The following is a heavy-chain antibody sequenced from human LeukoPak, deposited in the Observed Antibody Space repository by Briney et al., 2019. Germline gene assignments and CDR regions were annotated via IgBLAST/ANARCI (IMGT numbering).Heavy chain of an antibody. CDR3: ARGPYYYDSSAYYQSRFDY. J-gene: IGHJ4*02. Sequence: ASVKVSRKASGYTFTGYYLHWVRQAPGQGLEWMGWINTNSGGTNYAQRCQGRVTMTRDTSISTAYMELSRLSSDDTTVYYCARGPYYYDSSAYYQSRFDYWGQGTLVTVSS. V-gene: IGHV1-2*02. D-gene: IGHD3-22*01. CDR1: GYTFTGYY. CDR2: INTNSGGT.